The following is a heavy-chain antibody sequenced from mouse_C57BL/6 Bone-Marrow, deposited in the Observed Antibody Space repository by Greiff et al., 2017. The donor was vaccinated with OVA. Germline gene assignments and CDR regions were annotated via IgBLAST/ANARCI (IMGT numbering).Heavy chain of an antibody. D-gene: IGHD4-1*01. CDR3: ARHEEGAPNWDLLFAY. CDR2: FYPGSGSI. J-gene: IGHJ3*01. V-gene: IGHV1-62-2*01. Sequence: VKLQESGAELVKPGASVKLSCKASGYTFTEYTIHWVKQRPGQGLEWIGWFYPGSGSIKYNEKFKDKATLTADKSSSTVYMELSRLTSEDSAVYFCARHEEGAPNWDLLFAYWGQGTLVTVSA. CDR1: GYTFTEYT.